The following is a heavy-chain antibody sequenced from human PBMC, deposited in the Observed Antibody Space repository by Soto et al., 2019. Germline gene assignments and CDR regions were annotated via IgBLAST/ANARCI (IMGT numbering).Heavy chain of an antibody. CDR1: GYTFTSYG. CDR2: ISAYNGNT. V-gene: IGHV1-18*01. J-gene: IGHJ6*02. CDR3: ARGVVKYDCLSGYYTPYGMDV. Sequence: GASVKVSCKASGYTFTSYGISWVRQAPGQGLEWMGWISAYNGNTNYAQKLQGRVTMTTDTSTSTAYMELRSLRSDDTAVYYCARGVVKYDCLSGYYTPYGMDVWGQGTTVTVSS. D-gene: IGHD3-3*01.